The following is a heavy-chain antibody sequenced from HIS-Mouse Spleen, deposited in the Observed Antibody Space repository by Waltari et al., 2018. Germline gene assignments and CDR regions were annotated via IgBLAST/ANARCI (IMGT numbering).Heavy chain of an antibody. CDR2: IYSGGGT. D-gene: IGHD3-10*01. V-gene: IGHV3-53*02. CDR1: GFTVSSNY. J-gene: IGHJ4*02. Sequence: EVQLVETGGGLIQPGGSLRLSCAASGFTVSSNYMSWVRQAPGKGLVGVSVIYSGGGTTSADPVKGQFTISRDNSKNTRYLQMNSLGAEDTAVYYCARHYYYGSGSYYFDYWGQGTLVTVSS. CDR3: ARHYYYGSGSYYFDY.